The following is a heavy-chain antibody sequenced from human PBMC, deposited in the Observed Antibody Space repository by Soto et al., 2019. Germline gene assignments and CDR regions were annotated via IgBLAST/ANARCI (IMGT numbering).Heavy chain of an antibody. CDR2: IYYSGST. CDR3: ARHFNRDYGDYLGWFDP. V-gene: IGHV4-59*08. D-gene: IGHD4-17*01. J-gene: IGHJ5*02. Sequence: SETLSLTCTVSGGSISSYYWSWIRQPPGKGLEWIGYIYYSGSTNYNPSLKSRVTISVDTSKNQFSLKLSSVTAADTAVYYCARHFNRDYGDYLGWFDPWGQGTLVTVSS. CDR1: GGSISSYY.